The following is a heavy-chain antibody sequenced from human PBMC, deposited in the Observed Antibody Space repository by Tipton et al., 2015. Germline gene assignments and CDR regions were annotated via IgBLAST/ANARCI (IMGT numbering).Heavy chain of an antibody. CDR1: GDSITTNNW. V-gene: IGHV4/OR15-8*01. CDR3: ARGRGWLPTSVFDT. Sequence: TLSLTCVVSGDSITTNNWWSWVRQPPGKGLEWIGEIYHSGSTNYNPSLKSRVTMSVDKSKNQFSLSLSSVTAADAGVYYCARGRGWLPTSVFDTWGQGTMVTVS. D-gene: IGHD5-24*01. CDR2: IYHSGST. J-gene: IGHJ3*02.